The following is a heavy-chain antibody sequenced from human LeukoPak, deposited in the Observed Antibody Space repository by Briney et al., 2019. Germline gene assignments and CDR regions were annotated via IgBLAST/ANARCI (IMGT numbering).Heavy chain of an antibody. D-gene: IGHD1-26*01. V-gene: IGHV3-74*01. Sequence: SGGSLRLSCAASGFTFSNYWMHWVRQAPGEGLVWVSRINSDGSSTSYADSVKGRFTISRDHAKNTLYLQMNSLRAEDTAVYYCARDLSGTYYIDHWGQGTLVTVSS. CDR2: INSDGSST. J-gene: IGHJ4*02. CDR1: GFTFSNYW. CDR3: ARDLSGTYYIDH.